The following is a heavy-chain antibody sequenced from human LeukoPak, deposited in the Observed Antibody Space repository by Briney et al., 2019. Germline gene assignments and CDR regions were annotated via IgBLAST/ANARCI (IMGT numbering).Heavy chain of an antibody. D-gene: IGHD2-2*02. CDR1: GGSIRSYY. CDR3: ARLTLPATAIPYFNY. CDR2: VYYSGST. J-gene: IGHJ4*02. Sequence: PSETLSLTCSVSGGSIRSYYWSWIRQPPGKGLEWIGYVYYSGSTTYNPSLKSRVTISVDTSKNQFSLKLSSVTTADTAVYYCARLTLPATAIPYFNYWGQGTLVTVSS. V-gene: IGHV4-59*12.